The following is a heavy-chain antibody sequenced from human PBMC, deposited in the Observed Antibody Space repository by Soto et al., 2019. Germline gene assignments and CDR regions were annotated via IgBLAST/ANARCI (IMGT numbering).Heavy chain of an antibody. J-gene: IGHJ5*02. V-gene: IGHV1-69*09. CDR3: ARAHTVARNKWFDP. D-gene: IGHD2-21*01. CDR1: GGTFSNYA. Sequence: QVQLVQSGAEVKKPGSSVKVSCKASGGTFSNYAITWVRQAPGQGLEWMGTIIPILGTPKYAQKFQGRVTITADTSTNTAYMALSSLRSDDTAVYFCARAHTVARNKWFDPWGQGTLVTVSS. CDR2: IIPILGTP.